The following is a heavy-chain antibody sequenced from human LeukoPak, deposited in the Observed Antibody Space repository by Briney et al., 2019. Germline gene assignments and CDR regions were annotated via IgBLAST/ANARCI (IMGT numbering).Heavy chain of an antibody. J-gene: IGHJ4*02. D-gene: IGHD4-17*01. Sequence: GGSLRLSCAASGIRFSDFAMSWVRQAPEKGLECVSVISASGGRTYSAESVKARFTISRDNSKNTLYLEMNSPTADDTALYYCAKGHSDFGTGFDLWGQGTLVTVSS. CDR3: AKGHSDFGTGFDL. CDR1: GIRFSDFA. V-gene: IGHV3-23*01. CDR2: ISASGGRT.